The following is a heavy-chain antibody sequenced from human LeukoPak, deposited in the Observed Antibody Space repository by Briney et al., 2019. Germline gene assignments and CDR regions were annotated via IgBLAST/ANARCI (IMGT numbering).Heavy chain of an antibody. CDR1: GGSISSYY. CDR3: ARTGYCTGGSCYGGWFDP. V-gene: IGHV4-4*07. CDR2: IYTSGST. J-gene: IGHJ5*02. D-gene: IGHD2-15*01. Sequence: SETLSLTCTVSGGSISSYYWSWIRQPAGKGLEWIGRIYTSGSTNYNPSLKSRVTMSVDTSKNQFSLKLSSVTAADTAVYYCARTGYCTGGSCYGGWFDPWGQGTLVTVSS.